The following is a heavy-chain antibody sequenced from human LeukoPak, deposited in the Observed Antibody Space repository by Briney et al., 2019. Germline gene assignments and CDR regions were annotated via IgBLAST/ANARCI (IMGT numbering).Heavy chain of an antibody. J-gene: IGHJ4*02. Sequence: GGSLRLSCAASGFNLSSYGMHLVRQATGKGLDWVAVISYDGSNKYYADSVKGRFTISRDNSKNTLYLQMNSLRAEDTAVYYCAKGLYYYDSSGYSPFDYWGQGTLVTVSS. CDR1: GFNLSSYG. V-gene: IGHV3-30*18. CDR3: AKGLYYYDSSGYSPFDY. D-gene: IGHD3-22*01. CDR2: ISYDGSNK.